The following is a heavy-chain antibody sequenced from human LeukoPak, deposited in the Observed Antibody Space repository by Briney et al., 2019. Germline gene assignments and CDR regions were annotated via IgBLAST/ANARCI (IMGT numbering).Heavy chain of an antibody. Sequence: PGRSLRLSCAASGFRFSSSGMHWVRQAPGKGLEWVAVISFDGSNKYYADSVKGRFTISRDNSKHTLYLQMNSLRAEDTAVYHCAKDAGTWGYGYHFDSWGQGTLVTVSS. CDR1: GFRFSSSG. J-gene: IGHJ4*02. V-gene: IGHV3-30*18. CDR3: AKDAGTWGYGYHFDS. D-gene: IGHD3-10*01. CDR2: ISFDGSNK.